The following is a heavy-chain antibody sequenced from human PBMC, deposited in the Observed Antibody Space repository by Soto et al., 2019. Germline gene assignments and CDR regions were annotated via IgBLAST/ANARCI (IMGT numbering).Heavy chain of an antibody. CDR2: INPNSGGT. CDR1: GYTFTGDY. J-gene: IGHJ4*02. Sequence: ASVKVSCKASGYTFTGDYMHWVRQAPGQGLEWMGWINPNSGGTNYAQKFQGWVTMTRDTSISTAYMELSRLRSDDTAVYYCARDSRNYDFWSGYPNRAYYFDYWGQGTLVTVSS. D-gene: IGHD3-3*01. CDR3: ARDSRNYDFWSGYPNRAYYFDY. V-gene: IGHV1-2*04.